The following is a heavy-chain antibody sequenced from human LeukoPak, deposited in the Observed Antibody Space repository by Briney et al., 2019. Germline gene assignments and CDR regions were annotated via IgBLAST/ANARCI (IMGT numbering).Heavy chain of an antibody. CDR1: GFTFDDYA. J-gene: IGHJ5*02. CDR2: ISWNSGSI. V-gene: IGHV3-9*01. D-gene: IGHD6-13*01. Sequence: GGSLRLSCAASGFTFDDYAMHWVRQAPGKGLEWVSGISWNSGSIGYADSVKGRFTISRDNAKNSLYLQMNSLRAEDTALYYCAKDPLGGSSWPNWFDPWGQGTLVIVSS. CDR3: AKDPLGGSSWPNWFDP.